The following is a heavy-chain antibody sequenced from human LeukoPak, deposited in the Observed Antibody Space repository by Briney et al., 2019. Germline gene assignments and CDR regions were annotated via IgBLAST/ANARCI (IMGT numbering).Heavy chain of an antibody. J-gene: IGHJ4*02. CDR3: ARGQGISPKGDYFDY. CDR2: INPSSGST. V-gene: IGHV1-46*01. Sequence: ASVKVSCKASGYTFTSYYMHWVRQAPGQGLEWMGIINPSSGSTSYAQKFQGRVTMTRDTSTSTVYMELSSLRSGDTAVYYCARGQGISPKGDYFDYWGQGTLVTVSS. CDR1: GYTFTSYY. D-gene: IGHD3-3*02.